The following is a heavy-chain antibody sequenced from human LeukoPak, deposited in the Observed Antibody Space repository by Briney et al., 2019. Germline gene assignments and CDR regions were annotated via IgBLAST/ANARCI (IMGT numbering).Heavy chain of an antibody. V-gene: IGHV4-4*02. CDR1: GGSISSSNW. J-gene: IGHJ4*02. CDR3: ARHYLRGYSYPLY. CDR2: IYHTGST. D-gene: IGHD5-18*01. Sequence: PSGTLSLTCAVSGGSISSSNWWSWVRQPPGKGLVWIGEIYHTGSTNYNPSLKSRVTISVDTSKNQFSLKLSSVTAADTAVYYCARHYLRGYSYPLYWGQGTLVTVSS.